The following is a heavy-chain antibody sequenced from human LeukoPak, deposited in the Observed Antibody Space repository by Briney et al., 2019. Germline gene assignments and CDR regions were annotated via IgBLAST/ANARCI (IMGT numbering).Heavy chain of an antibody. CDR1: GGSISSSSDY. CDR3: ARGTYYDFWSGYYTGINWFDP. J-gene: IGHJ5*02. CDR2: IYYSGST. D-gene: IGHD3-3*01. Sequence: SETLSLTCTVSGGSISSSSDYWGWIRQPPGKGLEWIGSIYYSGSTYYNPSLKSRVTISVDTSKNQFSLKLSSVTAADTAVYYCARGTYYDFWSGYYTGINWFDPWGREPWSPSPQ. V-gene: IGHV4-39*01.